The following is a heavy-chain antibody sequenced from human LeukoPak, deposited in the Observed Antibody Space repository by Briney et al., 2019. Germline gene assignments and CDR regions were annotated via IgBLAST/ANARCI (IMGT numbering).Heavy chain of an antibody. CDR2: INHSGST. CDR3: ARGYYYDSSGYSDDFDY. Sequence: SETLSLTCAVYGGSFSGYYWSWIRHPPGKGREWIGEINHSGSTNYNPSLKSRVTISVDTSKNQFSLKLSSVTAADTAVYYCARGYYYDSSGYSDDFDYWGQGTLVTVSS. CDR1: GGSFSGYY. V-gene: IGHV4-34*01. J-gene: IGHJ4*02. D-gene: IGHD3-22*01.